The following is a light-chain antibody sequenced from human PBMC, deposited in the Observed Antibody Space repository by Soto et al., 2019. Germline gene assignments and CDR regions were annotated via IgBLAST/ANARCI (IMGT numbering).Light chain of an antibody. Sequence: ESVLTQSPGTLSLSPGERATLSCRASQSVSSNYLAWYRRRPGQAPRLLIYGASYRATGIPGRFSGSGSGTDFTLTITRLEPEDCAVYYCQQYGSSPPTLGPGTRVEIK. CDR3: QQYGSSPPT. J-gene: IGKJ1*01. CDR2: GAS. CDR1: QSVSSNY. V-gene: IGKV3-20*01.